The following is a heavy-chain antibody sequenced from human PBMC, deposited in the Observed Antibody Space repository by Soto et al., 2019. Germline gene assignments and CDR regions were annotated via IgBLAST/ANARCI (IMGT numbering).Heavy chain of an antibody. CDR1: GYTFTGYY. CDR3: ARDLSGRDTTWGAFYI. D-gene: IGHD1-1*01. CDR2: INPNSGGT. Sequence: QVQLVQSGAEVKKPGASVKVSCKASGYTFTGYYMNWVRQAPGQGLEWMGWINPNSGGTNYAQKFQGRVTMTRDTSISKAYMELSRLRSDDTAVYYCARDLSGRDTTWGAFYIWGQGTMVTVSS. J-gene: IGHJ3*02. V-gene: IGHV1-2*02.